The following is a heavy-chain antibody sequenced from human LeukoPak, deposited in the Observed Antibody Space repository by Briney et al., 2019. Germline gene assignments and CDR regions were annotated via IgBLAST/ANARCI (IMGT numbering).Heavy chain of an antibody. CDR1: GYTFTGYY. D-gene: IGHD2-8*02. J-gene: IGHJ6*03. CDR2: IIPIFGTA. V-gene: IGHV1-69*05. Sequence: EASVKVSCKASGYTFTGYYMHWVRQAPGQGLEWMGGIIPIFGTANYAQKFQGRVTITTDESTSTAYMELSSLRSEDTAVYYCARTPGGYYYMDVWGKGTTVTVSS. CDR3: ARTPGGYYYMDV.